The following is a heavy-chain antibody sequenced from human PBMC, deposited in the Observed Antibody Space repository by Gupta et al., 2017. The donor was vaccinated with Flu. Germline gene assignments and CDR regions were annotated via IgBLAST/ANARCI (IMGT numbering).Heavy chain of an antibody. J-gene: IGHJ6*02. CDR1: GFSLSTSGMC. CDR2: IDWDDDK. V-gene: IGHV2-70*01. D-gene: IGHD3-22*01. Sequence: QVTMRESGPALVKPTQTLTLTCTFSGFSLSTSGMCVAWIRQPPGKALEWLGLIDWDDDKYYNTSLKTRLTISKDTSKNQVVLTMTKMDHADTATYYCARTVGSYYSSGMDVWGQGTTVTVSS. CDR3: ARTVGSYYSSGMDV.